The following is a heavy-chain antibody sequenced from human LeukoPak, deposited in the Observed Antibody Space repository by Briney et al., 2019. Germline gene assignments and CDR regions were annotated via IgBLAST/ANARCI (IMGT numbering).Heavy chain of an antibody. J-gene: IGHJ4*02. Sequence: GGSLRLSCVASGFPFSTYAMHWVRQAPGKRLEYVSGISSNGSNTNYADSVEGRFTISRDNSKNTLYLRMGSLRLEDMAVYYCARVSGYSYGQWGQGTLVTVSS. V-gene: IGHV3-64*02. CDR1: GFPFSTYA. CDR2: ISSNGSNT. D-gene: IGHD5-18*01. CDR3: ARVSGYSYGQ.